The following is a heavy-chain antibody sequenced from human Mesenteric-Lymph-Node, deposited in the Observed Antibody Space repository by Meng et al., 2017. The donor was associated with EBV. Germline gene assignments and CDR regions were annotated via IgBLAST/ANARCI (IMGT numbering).Heavy chain of an antibody. CDR3: ARDFYGDFSKTDY. Sequence: QVQLVESGGGVVEPGTSLRLSCAASGFTFNTYGIHWVRQAPGKGLEGVGFIWYDGSHEYYADSVKGRFTISRDNSKNTLYLEMNSLRAEDSAMYYCARDFYGDFSKTDYWDRGTLVTVSS. J-gene: IGHJ4*02. V-gene: IGHV3-33*01. CDR1: GFTFNTYG. CDR2: IWYDGSHE. D-gene: IGHD4-17*01.